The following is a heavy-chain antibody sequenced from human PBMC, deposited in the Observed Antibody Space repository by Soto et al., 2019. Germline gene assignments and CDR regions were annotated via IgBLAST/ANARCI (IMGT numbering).Heavy chain of an antibody. J-gene: IGHJ4*02. CDR2: IFSSGST. D-gene: IGHD5-12*01. V-gene: IGHV4-61*01. CDR3: ARQVEMATITDY. Sequence: SETLSLTCTVSGGSVSSGSYYWTWIRQPPGKGLEWIGYIFSSGSTNYNPSLKSRVTISADTSKNQFSLKLTSVTAADTAVYYCARQVEMATITDYWGQGTLVTVSS. CDR1: GGSVSSGSYY.